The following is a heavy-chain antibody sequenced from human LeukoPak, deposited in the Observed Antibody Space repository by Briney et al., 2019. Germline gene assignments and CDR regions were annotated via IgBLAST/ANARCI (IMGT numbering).Heavy chain of an antibody. D-gene: IGHD3-9*01. J-gene: IGHJ3*02. Sequence: GGSLRLSCSASGFTFSRYAMHWVRQARGKGLEYVSAISSSGGSTYYADSVKGRFTISRDNSKDTLYLQMSSLRAEDTTVYYCVKSAGFDWLSPLDAFDIWGQGTMVTASS. CDR2: ISSSGGST. V-gene: IGHV3-64D*06. CDR1: GFTFSRYA. CDR3: VKSAGFDWLSPLDAFDI.